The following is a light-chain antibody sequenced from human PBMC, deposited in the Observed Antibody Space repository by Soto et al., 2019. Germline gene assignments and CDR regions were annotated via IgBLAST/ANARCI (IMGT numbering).Light chain of an antibody. Sequence: EIVLTQSPVTLSLSPGERATLSCRASQSVTTFLAWYQQKPGQAPRLLIYDASKRATGIPARFSGSGSGTDCTLTISSLEPEDFAVYYCPQRTSWPLTFGGGTKVEIK. CDR1: QSVTTF. CDR2: DAS. J-gene: IGKJ4*01. CDR3: PQRTSWPLT. V-gene: IGKV3-11*01.